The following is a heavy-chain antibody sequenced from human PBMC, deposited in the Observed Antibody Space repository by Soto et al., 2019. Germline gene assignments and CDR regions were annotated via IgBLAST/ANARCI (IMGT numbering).Heavy chain of an antibody. CDR3: ARVVDTAMVTYYFDY. CDR1: GFTVSSNY. CDR2: IYSGGST. J-gene: IGHJ4*02. Sequence: HPGGSLRLSCAASGFTVSSNYMSWVRQAPGKGLEWVSVIYSGGSTYYADSVKGRFTISRDNSKNTLYLQMNSLRAEDTAVYYCARVVDTAMVTYYFDYWGQGTLVTVSS. D-gene: IGHD5-18*01. V-gene: IGHV3-53*01.